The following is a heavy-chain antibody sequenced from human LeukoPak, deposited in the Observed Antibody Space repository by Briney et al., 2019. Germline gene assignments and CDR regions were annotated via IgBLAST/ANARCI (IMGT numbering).Heavy chain of an antibody. D-gene: IGHD6-19*01. Sequence: SGPALVKPTQTLTLTCTFSGFSLSTSGMRVSWIRQPPVKALEWLARIDWDDNRFYSTSLKTRLTISKDTSKNQVVLTMTNMDPVDTATYYCARLYSTGWYDYWGQGTLVTVSS. V-gene: IGHV2-70*04. CDR1: GFSLSTSGMR. J-gene: IGHJ4*02. CDR3: ARLYSTGWYDY. CDR2: IDWDDNR.